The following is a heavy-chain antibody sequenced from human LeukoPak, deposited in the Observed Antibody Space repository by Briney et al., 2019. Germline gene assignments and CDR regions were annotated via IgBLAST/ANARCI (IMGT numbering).Heavy chain of an antibody. Sequence: GESLKISCTTSGYSFSKYWIGWVRQTPGKGLEWMGFIYSDESLIRYSPSFEGQVTISADNSISTAYLQWSSLKASDTAMYYCGRYALSGNGYTSYFYYGMDFWGQGTAVTVSS. D-gene: IGHD5-24*01. CDR1: GYSFSKYW. J-gene: IGHJ6*02. CDR2: IYSDESLI. V-gene: IGHV5-51*01. CDR3: GRYALSGNGYTSYFYYGMDF.